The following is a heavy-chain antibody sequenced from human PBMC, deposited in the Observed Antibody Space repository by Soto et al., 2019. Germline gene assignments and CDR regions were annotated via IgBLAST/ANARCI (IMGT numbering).Heavy chain of an antibody. CDR1: GYTFTSYG. Sequence: ASVKVSCKASGYTFTSYGISWVRQAPGQGLEWMGWISAYNGNTNYAQKLQGRVTMTTDTSTSTVYMELRSLRSDDTAVYYCARHVVESLSFGERVHHFDYWGHGTLVTVSS. J-gene: IGHJ4*01. CDR2: ISAYNGNT. D-gene: IGHD3-10*01. V-gene: IGHV1-18*01. CDR3: ARHVVESLSFGERVHHFDY.